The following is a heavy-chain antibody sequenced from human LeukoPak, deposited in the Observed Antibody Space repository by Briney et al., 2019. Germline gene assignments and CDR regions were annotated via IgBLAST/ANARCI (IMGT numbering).Heavy chain of an antibody. J-gene: IGHJ4*02. D-gene: IGHD1-14*01. Sequence: GGSLRLSCAASGFTFSSYAMHWVRQAPGKGLEWVAVISYDGSNKYYADSVKGRFTISRDNSKNTLYLQMNSLRAEDTAVYYCARDGHKWGGVGTTVDYWGQGTLVTVSS. CDR2: ISYDGSNK. CDR1: GFTFSSYA. CDR3: ARDGHKWGGVGTTVDY. V-gene: IGHV3-30-3*01.